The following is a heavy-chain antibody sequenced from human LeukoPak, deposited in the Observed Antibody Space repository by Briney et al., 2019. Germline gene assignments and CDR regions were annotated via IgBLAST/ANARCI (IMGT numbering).Heavy chain of an antibody. CDR1: GFTVSSNY. D-gene: IGHD4-11*01. V-gene: IGHV3-23*01. Sequence: GGSLRLSCAASGFTVSSNYMSWVRQAPGKGLEWVSAISGSGGSTNYADSVMGRFTISRDNSKNRLYLRVNSLRAEDTAVYYCAKAYYSKLTYSYMDVWGKGTTVTVSS. CDR2: ISGSGGST. J-gene: IGHJ6*03. CDR3: AKAYYSKLTYSYMDV.